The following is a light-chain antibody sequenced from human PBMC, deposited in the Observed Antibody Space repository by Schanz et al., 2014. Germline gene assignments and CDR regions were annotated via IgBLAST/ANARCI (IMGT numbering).Light chain of an antibody. CDR1: QSVSSY. V-gene: IGKV3-15*01. CDR3: QQYHDWPRT. Sequence: EIVLTQSPGTLSLSPGERATLSCRASQSVSSYLAWYQQKPGQAPRLLIYGASTRATGIPARFSGSGSGTDFTLSISRLEPEDFAVYYCQQYHDWPRTFGQGTKVEVK. J-gene: IGKJ1*01. CDR2: GAS.